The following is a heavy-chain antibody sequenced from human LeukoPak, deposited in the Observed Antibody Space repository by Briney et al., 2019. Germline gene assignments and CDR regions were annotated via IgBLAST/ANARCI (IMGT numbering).Heavy chain of an antibody. CDR2: INHSGST. Sequence: SETLSLTCAVYGGSFSGYYWSWIRQPPGKGLEWIGEINHSGSTNYNPSLKSRVTISVDTSKNQFSLKLSSVTAADTAVYYCARGGRFLEWLSNWGRGTLVTVSS. D-gene: IGHD3-3*01. CDR1: GGSFSGYY. V-gene: IGHV4-34*01. J-gene: IGHJ4*02. CDR3: ARGGRFLEWLSN.